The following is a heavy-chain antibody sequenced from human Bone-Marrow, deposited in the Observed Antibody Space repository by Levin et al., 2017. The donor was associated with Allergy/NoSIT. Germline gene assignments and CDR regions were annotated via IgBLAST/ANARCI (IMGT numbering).Heavy chain of an antibody. CDR3: ARNLRPYFYDCGMDV. CDR2: ISAAGSDT. Sequence: GGSLRLSCAASGFSFSSYVMHWVRQAPGKGLEWVAFISAAGSDTFYADSVKGRFTISRDNSKSTLYLQMNSLRTAHTSVYYCARNLRPYFYDCGMDVWGQGTTVTVSS. D-gene: IGHD1-14*01. J-gene: IGHJ6*02. CDR1: GFSFSSYV. V-gene: IGHV3-30*03.